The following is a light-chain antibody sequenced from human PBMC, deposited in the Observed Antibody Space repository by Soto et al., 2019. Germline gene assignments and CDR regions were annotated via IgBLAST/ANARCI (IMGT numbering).Light chain of an antibody. CDR1: SGSIANNY. V-gene: IGLV6-57*03. Sequence: QSVSESPGKTVTISCTRSSGSIANNYVQWYQQRPGSAPTTVIFEDNQRPSGVPDRFSGSIDSSSNSASLTIFGLKTEDEADYYCQSYDSSNHVIFGGGTKLTVL. CDR2: EDN. CDR3: QSYDSSNHVI. J-gene: IGLJ2*01.